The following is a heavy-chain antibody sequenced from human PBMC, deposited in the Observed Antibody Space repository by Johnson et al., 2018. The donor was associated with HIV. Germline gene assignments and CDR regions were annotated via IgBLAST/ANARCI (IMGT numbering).Heavy chain of an antibody. V-gene: IGHV3-66*01. J-gene: IGHJ3*01. CDR1: GFTVSSNY. CDR2: IYSGGST. D-gene: IGHD6-13*01. Sequence: VQLVESGGGLVQPGGSLRLSCEASGFTVSSNYMNWVRQAPGKGLEWVSVIYSGGSTYYADSVKGRLTISRDNSKNTLHLQMNSMKTEDTAVYSCATHIAAGGRDAFDVWGQGTMVTVSS. CDR3: ATHIAAGGRDAFDV.